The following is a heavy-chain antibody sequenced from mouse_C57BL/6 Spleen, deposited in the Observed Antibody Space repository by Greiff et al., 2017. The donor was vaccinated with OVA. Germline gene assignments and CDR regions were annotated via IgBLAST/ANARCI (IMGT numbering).Heavy chain of an antibody. V-gene: IGHV1-50*01. CDR2: IDPSDSYT. CDR3: AGYYGNHYWYFDV. Sequence: VQLQQPGAELVKPGASVKLSCKASGYTFTSYWMQWVKQRPGQGLEWIGEIDPSDSYTNYNQKFKGKATLTVDTSSSTAYMQLSSLTSEDSAVYYCAGYYGNHYWYFDVWGTGTTVTVSS. J-gene: IGHJ1*03. D-gene: IGHD2-1*01. CDR1: GYTFTSYW.